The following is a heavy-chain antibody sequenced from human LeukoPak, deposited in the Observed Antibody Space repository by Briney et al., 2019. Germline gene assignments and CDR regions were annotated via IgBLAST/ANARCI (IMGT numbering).Heavy chain of an antibody. D-gene: IGHD3-10*01. Sequence: GGSLRLSCAVSGFTVSGNYMSWVRQAPGKGLEWVSGISGSGGSTYHADSVKGRFTISRDNAKNSLYLQMNSLRAEDTAVYYCARGRGLPGPLDYWGQGTLVTVSS. CDR1: GFTVSGNY. V-gene: IGHV3-11*04. J-gene: IGHJ4*02. CDR2: ISGSGGST. CDR3: ARGRGLPGPLDY.